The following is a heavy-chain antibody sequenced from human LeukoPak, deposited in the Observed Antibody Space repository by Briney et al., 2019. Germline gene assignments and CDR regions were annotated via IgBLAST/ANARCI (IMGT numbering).Heavy chain of an antibody. Sequence: ASVKVSCKASGYTFTGYYMHWVRQAPGQGLEWMGWINPNSGGTNYAQKFQGRVTTTRDTSISTAYMELSRLRSDDTAVYYCARARIVGASRSGAFDIWGQGTMVTVSS. CDR1: GYTFTGYY. CDR3: ARARIVGASRSGAFDI. J-gene: IGHJ3*02. CDR2: INPNSGGT. V-gene: IGHV1-2*02. D-gene: IGHD1-26*01.